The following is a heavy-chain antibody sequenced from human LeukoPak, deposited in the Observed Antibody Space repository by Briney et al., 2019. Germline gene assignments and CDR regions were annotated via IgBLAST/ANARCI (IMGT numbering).Heavy chain of an antibody. CDR3: ARHVEIAVAGPIDY. V-gene: IGHV4-39*01. D-gene: IGHD6-19*01. CDR2: IYYSGST. J-gene: IGHJ4*02. CDR1: GGSISSSSYY. Sequence: SETLSLTCTVSGGSISSSSYYWGWIRQPPGKGLEWIGSIYYSGSTYYNPSLKSRVTISVDTSKNQFSLKLSSVTAADTAVYYCARHVEIAVAGPIDYWGQGTLVTVSS.